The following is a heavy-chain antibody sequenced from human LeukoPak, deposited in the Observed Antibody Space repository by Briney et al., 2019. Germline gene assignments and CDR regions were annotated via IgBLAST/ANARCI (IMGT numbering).Heavy chain of an antibody. CDR2: IYYSGST. CDR1: GGSISSYY. CDR3: ARDGPAYTSRWYDYYYGLDV. J-gene: IGHJ6*02. V-gene: IGHV4-59*01. Sequence: SETLSLTCTVSGGSISSYYWSWIRQPPGKGLEWIGYIYYSGSTNYNPSLKSRVTISVDTSKNQFSLKLSSVTSADTAVYYCARDGPAYTSRWYDYYYGLDVWGQGTTVTVSS. D-gene: IGHD2-2*01.